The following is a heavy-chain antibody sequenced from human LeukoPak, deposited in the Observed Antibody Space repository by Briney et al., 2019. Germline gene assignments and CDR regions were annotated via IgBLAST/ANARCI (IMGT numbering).Heavy chain of an antibody. V-gene: IGHV3-30*02. J-gene: IGHJ4*02. CDR3: TKEYSGSFEY. CDR2: IRYDGSNK. CDR1: GFTFSAYG. Sequence: GGSLRLSCAVSGFTFSAYGMHWVRQAPGKGLEWVAFIRYDGSNKYYADSVKGRFTISRDNSKNTVYLQMNSLRPEDTAMYHCTKEYSGSFEYWGQGTLVIVSS. D-gene: IGHD1-26*01.